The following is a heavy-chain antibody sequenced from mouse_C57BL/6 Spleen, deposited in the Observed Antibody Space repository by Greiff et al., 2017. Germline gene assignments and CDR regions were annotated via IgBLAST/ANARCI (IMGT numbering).Heavy chain of an antibody. Sequence: EVNVVESGAELVKPGASVKLSCTASGFNIKDYYMHWVKQRTEQGLEWIGRIDPEDGETKYAPKFQGKATITADTSSNTAYLQLSSLTSEDTAVYYCARPPYYSNYRYAMDYWGQGTSVTVSS. CDR3: ARPPYYSNYRYAMDY. J-gene: IGHJ4*01. CDR2: IDPEDGET. D-gene: IGHD2-5*01. CDR1: GFNIKDYY. V-gene: IGHV14-2*01.